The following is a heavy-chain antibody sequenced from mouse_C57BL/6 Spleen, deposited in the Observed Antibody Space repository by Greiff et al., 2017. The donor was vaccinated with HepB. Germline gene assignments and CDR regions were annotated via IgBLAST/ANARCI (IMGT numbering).Heavy chain of an antibody. J-gene: IGHJ4*01. CDR1: GYTFTSYW. D-gene: IGHD1-1*01. CDR3: ARDNYYGSSYEAMDY. Sequence: QVQLQQPGAELVKPGASVKMSCKASGYTFTSYWITWVKQRPGQGLEWIGDIYPGSGSTNYNEKFKSKATLTVDTSSSTAYMQLSSLTSEDSAVYYCARDNYYGSSYEAMDYWGQGTSVTVSS. CDR2: IYPGSGST. V-gene: IGHV1-55*01.